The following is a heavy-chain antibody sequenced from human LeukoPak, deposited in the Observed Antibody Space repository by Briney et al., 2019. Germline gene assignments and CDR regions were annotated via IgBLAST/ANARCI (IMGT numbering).Heavy chain of an antibody. D-gene: IGHD3-3*01. CDR2: IYTSGST. J-gene: IGHJ4*02. CDR1: GGSISSYC. V-gene: IGHV4-4*09. Sequence: SETLSLTCTVSGGSISSYCWSGVRQPPGKGLEWIGYIYTSGSTGYNPSLKSRVTMSVDTSKNQLSMERRCLTAADPAVYFCAPFYDPKTAPYALGGQGPLVTVSS. CDR3: APFYDPKTAPYAL.